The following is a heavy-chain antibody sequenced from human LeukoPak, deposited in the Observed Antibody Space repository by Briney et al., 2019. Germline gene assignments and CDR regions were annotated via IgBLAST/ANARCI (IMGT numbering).Heavy chain of an antibody. V-gene: IGHV4-59*01. D-gene: IGHD3-9*01. Sequence: PSETLSLTCTVSGGSISSYYWSWIRQPPGKGLEWIGYIYYSGSTNYNPSLKSRVTISVDTSKNQFSLKLSSVTAADTAVYFCARASLNYDVLTGYFGYFDSWGQGTLVTVSS. J-gene: IGHJ4*02. CDR1: GGSISSYY. CDR2: IYYSGST. CDR3: ARASLNYDVLTGYFGYFDS.